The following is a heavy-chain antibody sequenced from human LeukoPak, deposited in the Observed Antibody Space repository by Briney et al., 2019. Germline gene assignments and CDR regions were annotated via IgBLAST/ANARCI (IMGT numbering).Heavy chain of an antibody. CDR3: ARETEPLDYGDSTNLDY. D-gene: IGHD4/OR15-4a*01. CDR2: IGSRTCNI. V-gene: IGHV3-21*01. Sequence: GGSLRLSCAASGFTFSSYSMNWVRQAPGKGLEWVAFIGSRTCNIYYADSVEGRYSISRDNARDSVYLQMNSLRADDTAVYYCARETEPLDYGDSTNLDYWGQGTLVTVSS. CDR1: GFTFSSYS. J-gene: IGHJ4*02.